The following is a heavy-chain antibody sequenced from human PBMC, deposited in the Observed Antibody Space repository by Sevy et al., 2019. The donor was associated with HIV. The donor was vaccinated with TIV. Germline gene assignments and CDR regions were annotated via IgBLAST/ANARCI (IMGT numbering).Heavy chain of an antibody. CDR1: GYTLTKLS. CDR2: FDPEDGET. Sequence: ASVKVSCKVSGYTLTKLSMHWVRQAPGKGLEWMGTFDPEDGETIYAQMFQGRVTMTEDTSIDTAYMELSSLRSEDTAVFYCAITKDYYDNSGYPFDYWGQGTLVTVSS. V-gene: IGHV1-24*01. J-gene: IGHJ4*02. D-gene: IGHD3-22*01. CDR3: AITKDYYDNSGYPFDY.